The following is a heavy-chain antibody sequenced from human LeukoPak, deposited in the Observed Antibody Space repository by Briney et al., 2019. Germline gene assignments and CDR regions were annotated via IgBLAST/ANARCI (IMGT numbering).Heavy chain of an antibody. J-gene: IGHJ4*02. CDR2: IYYSGST. V-gene: IGHV4-30-4*08. CDR3: ARAGMATSTFDY. CDR1: GGSISSGDYY. Sequence: SETLSLTCTVSGGSISSGDYYWSWIRQPPGKGLEWIGYIYYSGSTYYNPSLKSRVTISVDTSKNQFSLKLSSVTAADTAVYYCARAGMATSTFDYWGQGTLVTVSS. D-gene: IGHD5-24*01.